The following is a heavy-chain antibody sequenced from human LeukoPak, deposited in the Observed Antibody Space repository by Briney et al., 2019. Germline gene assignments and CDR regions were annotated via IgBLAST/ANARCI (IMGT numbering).Heavy chain of an antibody. V-gene: IGHV4-38-2*02. CDR1: GYSISSGYY. CDR2: IYNSGST. Sequence: PSETLSLTCTVSGYSISSGYYWGWIRQPPGKGLEWIGSIYNSGSTYYNPSLKSRVTISVDTSKNQFSLKLSSVTVADTAVYYCARRTFGGVTKYWGQGILVTVSS. J-gene: IGHJ4*02. CDR3: ARRTFGGVTKY. D-gene: IGHD3-16*01.